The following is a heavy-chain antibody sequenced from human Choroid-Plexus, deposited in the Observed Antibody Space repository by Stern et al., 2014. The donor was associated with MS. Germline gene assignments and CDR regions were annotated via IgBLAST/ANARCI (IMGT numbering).Heavy chain of an antibody. D-gene: IGHD2/OR15-2a*01. CDR1: GFTFGSCA. CDR2: ASYDGSNK. Sequence: VQLVESGGGVVQPGRPLRLSCVASGFTFGSCAMHWVRQAPGKGLEWVAGASYDGSNKYYADSVKGRFTISRDSSQNTLYMHMSSLRPEDTAVYYCAKDRQYLTYFFDHWGQGSLVTVSS. V-gene: IGHV3-30*18. CDR3: AKDRQYLTYFFDH. J-gene: IGHJ5*02.